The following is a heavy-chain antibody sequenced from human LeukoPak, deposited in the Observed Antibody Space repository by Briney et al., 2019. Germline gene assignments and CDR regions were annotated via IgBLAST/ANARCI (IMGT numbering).Heavy chain of an antibody. D-gene: IGHD2-15*01. V-gene: IGHV1-2*02. Sequence: ASVKVSCKASGYTFTGYYMHWVRQAPGQGLEWMGWINPNSGGTNYAQKFQGRVTMTRDTSISTAYMELSRLRSDDTAVYYCARDRGIVVVVAATGWFDPWGQGTLVTVSS. CDR1: GYTFTGYY. CDR2: INPNSGGT. J-gene: IGHJ5*02. CDR3: ARDRGIVVVVAATGWFDP.